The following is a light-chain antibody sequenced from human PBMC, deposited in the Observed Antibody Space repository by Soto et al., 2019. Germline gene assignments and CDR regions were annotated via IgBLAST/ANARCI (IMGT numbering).Light chain of an antibody. CDR3: QQRFDWPKIT. J-gene: IGKJ5*01. V-gene: IGKV1-9*01. CDR1: QGISSY. Sequence: DIQLTQSPSFLSASVGDRVTITCRASQGISSYLAWYQQKPGKAPKLLIYAASTLQSGVPSRFSGSGSGTEFTLTISSLEPEDFGVFYCQQRFDWPKITFGQGTRLEIK. CDR2: AAS.